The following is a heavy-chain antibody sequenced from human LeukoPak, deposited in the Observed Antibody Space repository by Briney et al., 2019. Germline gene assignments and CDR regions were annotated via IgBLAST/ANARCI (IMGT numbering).Heavy chain of an antibody. CDR2: ISDDSYRT. CDR3: ARARGVGIGAHFDY. V-gene: IGHV3-11*01. J-gene: IGHJ4*02. CDR1: GFNFGGYY. Sequence: GGSLRLSCITSGFNFGGYYMGWIRQAPGKGLEWVSYISDDSYRTPYGDSVKGRFTISTDNAKSSLYLQMDNLRVEDTAVYYCARARGVGIGAHFDYWGQGTLVTVSS. D-gene: IGHD2-8*01.